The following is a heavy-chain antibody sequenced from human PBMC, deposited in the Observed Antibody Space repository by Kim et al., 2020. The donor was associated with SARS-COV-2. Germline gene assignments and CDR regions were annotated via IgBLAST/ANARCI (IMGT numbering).Heavy chain of an antibody. J-gene: IGHJ4*02. CDR3: ARDRMMNAPFLVY. D-gene: IGHD3-16*01. CDR2: IWYGGSNK. V-gene: IGHV3-33*01. CDR1: GVTFRSYG. Sequence: GGSLRLSCAASGVTFRSYGLHWVRQAPGKGLEWVAVIWYGGSNKYYADSVKGRFTNSRDNSNKMLYLEKNSLRADDTAVYYCARDRMMNAPFLVYWGQGTLVTVSS.